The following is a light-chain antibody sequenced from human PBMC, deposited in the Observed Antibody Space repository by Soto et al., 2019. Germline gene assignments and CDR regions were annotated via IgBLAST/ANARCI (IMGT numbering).Light chain of an antibody. J-gene: IGLJ1*01. V-gene: IGLV2-14*01. CDR2: EVS. CDR3: ISYTSDDVRYV. CDR1: NSDVGIYDF. Sequence: QSVLTQPASVSGTPALSITISCTGSNSDVGIYDFVSWYQHHPGRAPKLIVSEVSHRPSGVSNRFSGSKSGNTASLTISGLQSEDEADYYCISYTSDDVRYVFGTGTKVTVL.